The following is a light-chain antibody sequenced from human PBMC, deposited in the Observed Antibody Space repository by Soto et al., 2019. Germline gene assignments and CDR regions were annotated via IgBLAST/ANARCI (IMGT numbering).Light chain of an antibody. CDR3: QQYDNLPLT. CDR1: QGISSY. CDR2: AAS. V-gene: IGKV1-8*01. J-gene: IGKJ4*01. Sequence: AIRMTQSPSSFSSSTGDRVTLTCRASQGISSYLAWYQQKPGKAPKLLIYAASTLQSGVPSRVRGSGSGTDFTLTISCLKSEDFETYYCQQYDNLPLTFGGGTKVDIK.